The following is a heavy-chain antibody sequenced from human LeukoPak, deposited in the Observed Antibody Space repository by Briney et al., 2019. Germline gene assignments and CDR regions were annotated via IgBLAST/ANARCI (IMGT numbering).Heavy chain of an antibody. CDR1: GGSFSGYY. J-gene: IGHJ4*02. CDR3: ARDRRITGTTDFDY. D-gene: IGHD1-7*01. Sequence: SETLSLTCAVYGGSFSGYYWSWLRQPPGKGLEWIGEINHSGSTNYNPSLKSRVTISVDTSKNQFSLKLSSVTAADTAVYYCARDRRITGTTDFDYWGQGTLVTVSS. V-gene: IGHV4-34*01. CDR2: INHSGST.